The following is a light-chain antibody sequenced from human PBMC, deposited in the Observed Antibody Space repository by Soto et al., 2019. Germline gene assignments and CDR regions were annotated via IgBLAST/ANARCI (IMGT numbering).Light chain of an antibody. V-gene: IGKV3-20*01. J-gene: IGKJ3*01. CDR3: HQYGSFIT. Sequence: EIVLTQSPGTLSLSPGERATLSCRASQSVSSSYVAWYQQKPGQAPRLLIYGASSRATGIPDRFSGSGSGTDFALTISRLEPEDFAVYYCHQYGSFITFGPGTKVDSK. CDR1: QSVSSSY. CDR2: GAS.